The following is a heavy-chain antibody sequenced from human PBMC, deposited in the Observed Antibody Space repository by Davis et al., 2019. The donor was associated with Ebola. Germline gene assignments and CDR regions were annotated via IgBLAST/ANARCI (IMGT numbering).Heavy chain of an antibody. D-gene: IGHD5/OR15-5a*01. V-gene: IGHV3-30*03. CDR2: ISFDETNK. CDR1: GFTFSAYG. Sequence: GESLKISCVVSGFTFSAYGMHWVRQAPGKGLEWVAAISFDETNKYYADSVKGRFTISRDNSKNRLYLQMNSLRAEDTAIYYCAREGIYDYFDYWGQGTLVTVSS. J-gene: IGHJ4*02. CDR3: AREGIYDYFDY.